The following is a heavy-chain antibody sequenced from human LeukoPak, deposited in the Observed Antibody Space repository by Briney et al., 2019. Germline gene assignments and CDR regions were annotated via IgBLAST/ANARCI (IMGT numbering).Heavy chain of an antibody. Sequence: PGGSLRLSCAASGFTFSSYGMSWVRQAPGKGLEWVSAISGSGGSTYYADSVKGRFTISRDNSKNTLYLQMNSLRAEDTAVYYCARHRLLVTLFSGENDAFDIWGQGTMVTVSS. V-gene: IGHV3-23*01. D-gene: IGHD4-23*01. J-gene: IGHJ3*02. CDR1: GFTFSSYG. CDR3: ARHRLLVTLFSGENDAFDI. CDR2: ISGSGGST.